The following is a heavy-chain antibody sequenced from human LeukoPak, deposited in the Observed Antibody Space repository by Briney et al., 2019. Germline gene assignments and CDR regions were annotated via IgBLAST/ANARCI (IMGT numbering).Heavy chain of an antibody. J-gene: IGHJ3*02. Sequence: PGGSLRLSCAASIFTFSNVWMSWVRQVPGKGLEWVGRIKSKSDGGTTDFAAPVKGRFTISRDDSKNTLYLQMNSLKTEDTAVYYCSRHILLWFGEPTYDAFDIWGQGTMVTVSS. CDR2: IKSKSDGGTT. CDR1: IFTFSNVW. V-gene: IGHV3-15*01. CDR3: SRHILLWFGEPTYDAFDI. D-gene: IGHD3-10*01.